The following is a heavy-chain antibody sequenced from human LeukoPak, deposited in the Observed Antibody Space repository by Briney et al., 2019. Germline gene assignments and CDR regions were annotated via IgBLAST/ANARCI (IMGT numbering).Heavy chain of an antibody. CDR1: GFTFSSYA. Sequence: GGSLRLSCTASGFTFSSYAMSWVRQAPGKGLEWVASINDSGYYTYYADSVKGRFTISRDNSKNTLYLQVSRLRAEGTALYYCAKYRGYNYGPVNWFDPWGQGTLVTVSS. CDR2: INDSGYYT. CDR3: AKYRGYNYGPVNWFDP. J-gene: IGHJ5*02. D-gene: IGHD5-18*01. V-gene: IGHV3-23*01.